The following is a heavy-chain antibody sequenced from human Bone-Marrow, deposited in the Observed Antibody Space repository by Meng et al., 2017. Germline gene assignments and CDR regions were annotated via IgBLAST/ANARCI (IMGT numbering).Heavy chain of an antibody. Sequence: ESLKISFSASGFTFSSYAMHWVRQAPGKGLEYVSGISRNRGSIYYANSVKGRFTISRDNSKNSLYLQMGSLRAEDMAVYYCARAGGELPFDYWGQGTLVTVSS. CDR3: ARAGGELPFDY. V-gene: IGHV3-64*01. J-gene: IGHJ4*02. D-gene: IGHD1-26*01. CDR2: ISRNRGSI. CDR1: GFTFSSYA.